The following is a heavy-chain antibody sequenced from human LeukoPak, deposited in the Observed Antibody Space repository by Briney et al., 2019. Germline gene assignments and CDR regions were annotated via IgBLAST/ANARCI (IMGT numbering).Heavy chain of an antibody. CDR1: GFTFSSYA. Sequence: GGSLRLSCAASGFTFSSYAMSWVRQAPGKGLEWVSAISGSGGSTYYADSVKGRFTISRDNSKNTLYLQMNGLRAEDTAVYYCAKDGSIAVAGADYWGQGTLVTVSS. V-gene: IGHV3-23*01. CDR2: ISGSGGST. D-gene: IGHD6-19*01. CDR3: AKDGSIAVAGADY. J-gene: IGHJ4*02.